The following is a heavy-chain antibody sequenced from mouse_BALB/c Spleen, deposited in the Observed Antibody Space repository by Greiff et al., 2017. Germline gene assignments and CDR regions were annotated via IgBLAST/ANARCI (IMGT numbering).Heavy chain of an antibody. CDR1: GYTFTSYW. J-gene: IGHJ3*01. CDR3: ARPNYYGSRSSAWFAY. Sequence: VQLKQSGAELAKPGASVKMSCKASGYTFTSYWMHWVKQRPGQGLEWIGYINPSTGYTEYNQKFKDKATLTADKSSSTAYMQLSSLTSEDSAVYYCARPNYYGSRSSAWFAYWGQGTLVTVSA. V-gene: IGHV1-7*01. CDR2: INPSTGYT. D-gene: IGHD1-1*01.